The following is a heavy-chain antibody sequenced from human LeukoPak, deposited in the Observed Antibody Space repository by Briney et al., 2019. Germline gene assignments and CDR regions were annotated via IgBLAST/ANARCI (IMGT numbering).Heavy chain of an antibody. CDR3: ARERSDYYYYYGMDV. J-gene: IGHJ6*02. CDR1: GFTFSSYG. CDR2: KWYDGSNK. D-gene: IGHD1-26*01. V-gene: IGHV3-33*01. Sequence: GGSLRLSCAASGFTFSSYGMHWVRQAPGKGLEWVAVKWYDGSNKYYADSVKGRFTISRDNSKNTLYLQMNSLRAEDTAVYYCARERSDYYYYYGMDVWGQGTTVTVSS.